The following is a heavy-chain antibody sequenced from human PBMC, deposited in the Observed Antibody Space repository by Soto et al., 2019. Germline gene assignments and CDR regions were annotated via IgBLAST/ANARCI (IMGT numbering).Heavy chain of an antibody. CDR1: GFTFKSYG. J-gene: IGHJ4*02. D-gene: IGHD1-1*01. V-gene: IGHV3-30*18. Sequence: PGGYLRLSCAASGFTFKSYGMHWVRQAPGKGLEWVAVISYDGNNKYYADSVKGRFTISRDIPKNTLYLQLNSLRAEDTAVYYCAKEGLYKTLDYWGQGTLVTVSS. CDR2: ISYDGNNK. CDR3: AKEGLYKTLDY.